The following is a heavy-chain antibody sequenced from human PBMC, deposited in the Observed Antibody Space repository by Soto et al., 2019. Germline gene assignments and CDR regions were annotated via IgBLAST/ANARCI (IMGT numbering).Heavy chain of an antibody. J-gene: IGHJ3*02. V-gene: IGHV3-21*01. CDR3: ARGYHYYDSSGYVKWDAFDI. D-gene: IGHD3-22*01. CDR2: ISSSSSYI. Sequence: EVQLVESGGGLVKPGGSLRLSCAASGFTFSSYSMNWVRQAPGKGLEWVASISSSSSYIYYADSVKGQFTISRDNAKNSLYLQMNSLRAEDTAVYYCARGYHYYDSSGYVKWDAFDIWGQGTMVTVSS. CDR1: GFTFSSYS.